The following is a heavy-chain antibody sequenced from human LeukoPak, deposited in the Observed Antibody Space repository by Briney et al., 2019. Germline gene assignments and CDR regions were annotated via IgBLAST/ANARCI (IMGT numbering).Heavy chain of an antibody. Sequence: SVKVSCKASGGTFSSYAISWVRQAPGQGLEWMGGIIPIFGTANYAQKFQGRVTITADESTSTAYMELSSLRSEDTAVYYCATGSGIVGATGPSDYWGQGTLVTVSS. J-gene: IGHJ4*02. D-gene: IGHD1-26*01. CDR2: IIPIFGTA. V-gene: IGHV1-69*13. CDR3: ATGSGIVGATGPSDY. CDR1: GGTFSSYA.